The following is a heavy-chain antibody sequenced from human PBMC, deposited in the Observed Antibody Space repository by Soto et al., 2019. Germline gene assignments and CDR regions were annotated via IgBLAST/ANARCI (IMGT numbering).Heavy chain of an antibody. V-gene: IGHV2-5*02. CDR2: IYWDDDK. Sequence: QITLKESGPTLVKPTQTLTLTCTFSGFSLTTSGVGVGWIRQPPGKALEWLALIYWDDDKRYSPSLKSRLTVTKDTSKNQVVLTMTDVDPVDTATYYCAHRAVRGDSYSLFDYWGQGTLVTVSS. D-gene: IGHD2-21*02. J-gene: IGHJ4*02. CDR3: AHRAVRGDSYSLFDY. CDR1: GFSLTTSGVG.